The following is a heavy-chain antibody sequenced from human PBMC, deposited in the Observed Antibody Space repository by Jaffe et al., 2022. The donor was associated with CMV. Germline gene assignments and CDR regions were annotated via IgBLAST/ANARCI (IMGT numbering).Heavy chain of an antibody. CDR1: GFTFGDYA. Sequence: EVQLVESGGGLVQPGRSLRLSCTASGFTFGDYAMSWVRQAPGKGLEWVGFIRSKAYGGTTEYAASVKGRFTISRDDSKSIAYLQMNSLKTEDTAVYYCTRVCGVVIRAYYYYYMDVWGKGTTVTVSS. CDR3: TRVCGVVIRAYYYYYMDV. J-gene: IGHJ6*03. V-gene: IGHV3-49*04. CDR2: IRSKAYGGTT. D-gene: IGHD3-3*01.